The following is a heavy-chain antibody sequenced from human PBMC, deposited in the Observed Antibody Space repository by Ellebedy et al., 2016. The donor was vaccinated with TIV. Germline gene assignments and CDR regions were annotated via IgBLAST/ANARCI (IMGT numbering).Heavy chain of an antibody. Sequence: AASVKVSCKASAYMFTNYYMHWVRQAPGQGLEWMGIINPRGDSPTYAQNFQGRVTMTRDTSTSTVNMELSSLRSEDTALYYCARSRIAATSNEGFYFDYWGQGTLVTVSS. CDR2: INPRGDSP. D-gene: IGHD6-13*01. J-gene: IGHJ4*02. CDR3: ARSRIAATSNEGFYFDY. V-gene: IGHV1-46*01. CDR1: AYMFTNYY.